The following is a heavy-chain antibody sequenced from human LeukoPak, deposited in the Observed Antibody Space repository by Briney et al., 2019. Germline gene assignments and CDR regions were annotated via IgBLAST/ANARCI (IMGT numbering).Heavy chain of an antibody. CDR2: IYTSGST. CDR3: ARDLWSGYPDYNWFDP. Sequence: SQTLSLTCTVSGGSISSGSYYWCWIRQPAGKGLDWIGRIYTSGSTNYNPSLKSRVTISVDTSKNQFSLKLSSVTAADTAVYYCARDLWSGYPDYNWFDPWGQGTLVTVSS. D-gene: IGHD3-3*01. CDR1: GGSISSGSYY. V-gene: IGHV4-61*02. J-gene: IGHJ5*02.